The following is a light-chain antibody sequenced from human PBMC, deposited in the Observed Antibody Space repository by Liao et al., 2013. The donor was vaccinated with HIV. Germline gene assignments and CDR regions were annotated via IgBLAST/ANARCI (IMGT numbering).Light chain of an antibody. CDR2: YDS. V-gene: IGLV3-21*04. CDR1: NVGSTS. CDR3: QVWDSSSDHVV. Sequence: SYELTQPPSVSVAPGKTAGISCGGNNVGSTSVHWYQQKPGQAPVLVIYYDSDRPSGIPERFSGSNSGNTATLTISRVEAGDEADYYCQVWDSSSDHVVFGGGTKLTVL. J-gene: IGLJ2*01.